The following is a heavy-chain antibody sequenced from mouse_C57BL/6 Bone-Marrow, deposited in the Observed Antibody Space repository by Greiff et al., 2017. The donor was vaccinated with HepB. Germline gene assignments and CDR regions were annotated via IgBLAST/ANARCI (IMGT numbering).Heavy chain of an antibody. V-gene: IGHV1-19*01. CDR2: INPYNGGT. D-gene: IGHD1-1*01. Sequence: VQLQQSGPVLVKPGASVKMSCKASGYTFTDYYMNWVKQSHGKSLEWIGVINPYNGGTSYNQKFKGKATLTVDKSSSTAYMELNSLTSEDSAVYYCATTLLRRGAMDYWGQGTSVTVSS. CDR1: GYTFTDYY. J-gene: IGHJ4*01. CDR3: ATTLLRRGAMDY.